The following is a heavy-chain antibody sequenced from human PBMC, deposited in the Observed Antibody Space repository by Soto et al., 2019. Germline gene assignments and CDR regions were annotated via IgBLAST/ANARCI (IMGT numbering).Heavy chain of an antibody. Sequence: PGESLKISCKGSGYSFTSYWIGWVRQMPGKGLEWMGIIYPGDSDTRYSPSFQGQVTISADKSISTAYLQWSSLKASDTAMYYCARGWRYCSGGSCYPYYYGMDVWGQGTTVTVSS. CDR2: IYPGDSDT. CDR1: GYSFTSYW. CDR3: ARGWRYCSGGSCYPYYYGMDV. J-gene: IGHJ6*02. V-gene: IGHV5-51*01. D-gene: IGHD2-15*01.